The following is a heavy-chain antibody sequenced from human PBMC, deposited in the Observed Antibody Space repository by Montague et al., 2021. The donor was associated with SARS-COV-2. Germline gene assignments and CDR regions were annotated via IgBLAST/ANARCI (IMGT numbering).Heavy chain of an antibody. J-gene: IGHJ6*02. CDR3: ARLVETYYYYYGMDV. CDR2: IYYSGST. Sequence: SETLSLTCTVSGGSISSSSYYWGWIRQPPGKGLEWIGSIYYSGSTYYNPSLKSRVTTSVDTSKNQFSLKLSSVTAADTAVYYCARLVETYYYYYGMDVWGQGTTVTVSS. V-gene: IGHV4-39*01. D-gene: IGHD4-23*01. CDR1: GGSISSSSYY.